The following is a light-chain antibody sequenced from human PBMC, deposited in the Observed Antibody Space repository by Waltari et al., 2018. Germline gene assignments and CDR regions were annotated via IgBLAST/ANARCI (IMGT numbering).Light chain of an antibody. Sequence: DIQMTQSPSTLSAFVGDRVTITCRASQSISSWLAWFQQKPGKAPNLVIYKASNLQSGVPSRFSGSGSGTEFNLTISSLEPDDFATYYCQQYASYWTFGQGP. V-gene: IGKV1-5*03. J-gene: IGKJ1*01. CDR1: QSISSW. CDR3: QQYASYWT. CDR2: KAS.